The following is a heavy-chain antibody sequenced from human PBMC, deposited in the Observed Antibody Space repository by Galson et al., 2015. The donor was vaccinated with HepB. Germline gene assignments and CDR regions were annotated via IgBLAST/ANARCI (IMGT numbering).Heavy chain of an antibody. D-gene: IGHD5-24*01. Sequence: SLRLSCADSGFTFSSNRMNWVRQAPGKGLEWVSYISSSSSTIYYAVSVKGRFTISRDNAKNSLYLQMNSLRAEDTAVYYCARQSGRWLQFALDYWGQGTLVTVSS. CDR2: ISSSSSTI. J-gene: IGHJ4*02. CDR3: ARQSGRWLQFALDY. V-gene: IGHV3-48*04. CDR1: GFTFSSNR.